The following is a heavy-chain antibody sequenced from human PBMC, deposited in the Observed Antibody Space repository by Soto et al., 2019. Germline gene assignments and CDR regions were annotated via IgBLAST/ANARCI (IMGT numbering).Heavy chain of an antibody. J-gene: IGHJ6*02. Sequence: RRLSFAASGFTFSSYGMHWVRQAPGKGLEWVAVISYDGSNKYYADSVKGRFTISRDNSKNTLYLQMNSLRAEDTAVYYCAKESVVTSLYYYYYYGMDVWGQGTTVTVSS. CDR1: GFTFSSYG. CDR2: ISYDGSNK. CDR3: AKESVVTSLYYYYYYGMDV. V-gene: IGHV3-30*18. D-gene: IGHD3-22*01.